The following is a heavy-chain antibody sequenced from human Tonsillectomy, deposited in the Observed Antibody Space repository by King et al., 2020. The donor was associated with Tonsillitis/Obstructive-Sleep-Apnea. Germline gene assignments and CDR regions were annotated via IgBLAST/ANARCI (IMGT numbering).Heavy chain of an antibody. Sequence: VQLQESGPGLVKPSQTLSLTCTVSGGSISSGGYYWSWIRQHPGKGLEWIGYIYYSGSTYYNPSLKSRVTISVDMSKNQFSLKLSSVTAADTAVYYCARVYPTFYYYHGMDVWGQGTTVTVSS. J-gene: IGHJ6*02. D-gene: IGHD1-14*01. CDR1: GGSISSGGYY. CDR2: IYYSGST. V-gene: IGHV4-31*03. CDR3: ARVYPTFYYYHGMDV.